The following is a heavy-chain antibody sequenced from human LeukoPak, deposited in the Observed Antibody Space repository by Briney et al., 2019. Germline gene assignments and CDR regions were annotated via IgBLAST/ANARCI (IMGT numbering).Heavy chain of an antibody. Sequence: ASVKVSRKTSGYSFILYGISRVRHAPGQGTEWMGWISTSTGDTKYTQKFQGRVTLTTDTSTSTAYMELSSLRSDDTAVYYCARDDNYGIFVNVDYWGQGTLVTVSS. D-gene: IGHD4-11*01. CDR2: ISTSTGDT. V-gene: IGHV1-18*01. CDR3: ARDDNYGIFVNVDY. CDR1: GYSFILYG. J-gene: IGHJ4*02.